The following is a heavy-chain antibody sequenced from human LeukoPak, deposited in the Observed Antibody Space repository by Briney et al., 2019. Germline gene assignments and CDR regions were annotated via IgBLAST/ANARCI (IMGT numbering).Heavy chain of an antibody. D-gene: IGHD2-21*01. CDR3: AKEAFRPALLDF. J-gene: IGHJ4*02. V-gene: IGHV3-23*01. CDR1: GFTFSLSA. Sequence: GGSLRLSGAASGFTFSLSAMTWVRQPPGKGLEWVATVSNSGAATYYADSVKGRFSISRDNSKNTVSLEMSNLRTDDTAIYYCAKEAFRPALLDFWGQGSLVTVSS. CDR2: VSNSGAAT.